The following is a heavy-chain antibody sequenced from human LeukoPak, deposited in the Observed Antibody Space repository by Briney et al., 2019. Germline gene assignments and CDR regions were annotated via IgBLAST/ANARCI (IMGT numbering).Heavy chain of an antibody. J-gene: IGHJ4*02. CDR3: AKDGFGVVRTFDY. Sequence: GGSLRLSCAASGFTFSSYAMNWVRQAPGKGLKWVAVISYDGSNKYYADSVKGRFTISRDNSKNTLYLQMNSLRAEDTAVYYCAKDGFGVVRTFDYWGQGTLVTVSS. CDR1: GFTFSSYA. CDR2: ISYDGSNK. V-gene: IGHV3-30*04. D-gene: IGHD3-3*01.